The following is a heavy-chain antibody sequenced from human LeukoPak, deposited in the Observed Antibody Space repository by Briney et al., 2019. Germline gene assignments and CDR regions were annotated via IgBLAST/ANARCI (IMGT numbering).Heavy chain of an antibody. D-gene: IGHD2-15*01. CDR3: AKRKEAAKAFDI. CDR1: GFTFSSYA. Sequence: GGSLRLSCEASGFTFSSYAMSWVRQAPGKGLEWVSAISGSGGSTYYADSVKGRFTISRDNSKNTLYLQMNSLRAKDTAVYYCAKRKEAAKAFDIWGQGTMVTVSS. CDR2: ISGSGGST. J-gene: IGHJ3*02. V-gene: IGHV3-23*01.